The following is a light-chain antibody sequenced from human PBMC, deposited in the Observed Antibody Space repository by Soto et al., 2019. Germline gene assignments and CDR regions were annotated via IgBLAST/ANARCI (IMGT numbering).Light chain of an antibody. V-gene: IGKV3-20*01. CDR3: QQYGRSPWT. CDR2: GAS. J-gene: IGKJ1*01. CDR1: QSVSDTY. Sequence: EIVLTQSPGTLSLSPGDRATLSCRASQSVSDTYIAWYQQKPGQAPRLLIYGASSRATGMPDRFSGSGSGTDFTLTISRLEPEDFAVYYCQQYGRSPWTFGQGTKVEIK.